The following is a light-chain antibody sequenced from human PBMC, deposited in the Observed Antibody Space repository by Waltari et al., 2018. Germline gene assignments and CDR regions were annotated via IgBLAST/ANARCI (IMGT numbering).Light chain of an antibody. CDR2: DVS. CDR3: QQRRAWPLT. J-gene: IGKJ4*01. Sequence: DIVLTQSPAILSLSPGERASLSCRARHSVHNYLAWYQQKPGQAPRLLIYDVSNRATDIPARFSGSGFATDFTLTISSLEPEDFAVYYCQQRRAWPLTFGGGTKVEIK. CDR1: HSVHNY. V-gene: IGKV3-11*01.